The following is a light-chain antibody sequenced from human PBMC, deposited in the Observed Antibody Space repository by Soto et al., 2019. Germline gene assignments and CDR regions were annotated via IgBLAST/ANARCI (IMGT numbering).Light chain of an antibody. Sequence: QSVLTQPPSASGTPGQRVTISCSGSRASIGSNTVTWYQHLPGAAPKLLIYGNNNRPSGVPDRFSGSRSGTSASLAITGLQAEDEADYYCQSYDSSLSGSVFGGGTKLTVL. CDR2: GNN. CDR3: QSYDSSLSGSV. V-gene: IGLV1-40*01. CDR1: RASIGSNT. J-gene: IGLJ2*01.